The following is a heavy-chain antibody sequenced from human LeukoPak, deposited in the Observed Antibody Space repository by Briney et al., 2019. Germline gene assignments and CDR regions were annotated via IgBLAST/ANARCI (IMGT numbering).Heavy chain of an antibody. D-gene: IGHD6-19*01. CDR2: IYYSGST. J-gene: IGHJ4*02. CDR3: ARHGGWSDY. Sequence: PSETLSLTCTVSGGSISSSSYYWGWIRQPPGKGLEWIGSIYYSGSTYYNPSLKSRVTISVDTSKNQFSLKLSSVTAADTAVYYCARHGGWSDYWGQGTLVTVSS. CDR1: GGSISSSSYY. V-gene: IGHV4-39*01.